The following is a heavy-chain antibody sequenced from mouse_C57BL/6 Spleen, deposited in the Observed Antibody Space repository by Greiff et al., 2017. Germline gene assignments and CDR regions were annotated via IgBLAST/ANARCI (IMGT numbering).Heavy chain of an antibody. V-gene: IGHV5-4*01. CDR1: GFTFSSYA. Sequence: EVKLVESGGGLVKPGGSLKLSCAASGFTFSSYAMSWVRQTPGKRLEWVATISDGGSYTYYPDNVKGRFTISRDNAKNNLYLQMSHLKSEDTAMYYCARDYGNYYFDYWGQGTTLTVSS. D-gene: IGHD2-1*01. CDR2: ISDGGSYT. J-gene: IGHJ2*01. CDR3: ARDYGNYYFDY.